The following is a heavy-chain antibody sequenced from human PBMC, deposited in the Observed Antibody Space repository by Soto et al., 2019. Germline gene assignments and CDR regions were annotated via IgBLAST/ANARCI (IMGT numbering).Heavy chain of an antibody. Sequence: ASVKVSCKASGYTFTSYDINWVRQATGQGLEWMGWMNPNSGNTGYAQKFQGRVTMTRNTSISTAYMELSSLRSEDTAVYYCARGLTGTTGLRYYYMDVWGKGTTVTVSS. CDR3: ARGLTGTTGLRYYYMDV. J-gene: IGHJ6*03. CDR2: MNPNSGNT. CDR1: GYTFTSYD. V-gene: IGHV1-8*01. D-gene: IGHD1-7*01.